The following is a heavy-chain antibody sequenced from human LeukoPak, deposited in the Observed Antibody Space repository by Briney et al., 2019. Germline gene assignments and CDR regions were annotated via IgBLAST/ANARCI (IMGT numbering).Heavy chain of an antibody. V-gene: IGHV4-34*01. D-gene: IGHD3-9*01. CDR1: GGSFSGYY. CDR2: INHSGST. J-gene: IGHJ5*02. Sequence: SETLSLTCAVYGGSFSGYYWSWIRQPPGKGLDWMGEINHSGSTNYNPSLKSRVTISVDTSKNQFSLKLSSVTAADTAVYYCARDILTGYYEYNWFDPWGQGTLVTVSS. CDR3: ARDILTGYYEYNWFDP.